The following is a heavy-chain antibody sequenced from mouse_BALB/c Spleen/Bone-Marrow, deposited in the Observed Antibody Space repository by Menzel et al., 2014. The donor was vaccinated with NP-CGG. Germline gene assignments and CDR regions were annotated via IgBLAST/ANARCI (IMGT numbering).Heavy chain of an antibody. CDR2: INPSTGYT. CDR1: GYTFPRYW. V-gene: IGHV1-7*01. J-gene: IGHJ4*01. CDR3: ARGDYYVKGGAMDY. Sequence: QVQLQQPGAELAKPGASVKMSCKASGYTFPRYWIHWVKPGPGQGLEWIGYINPSTGYTEYNQKFKDKATLTADKSSSTAYMQLSSLTSEDSAVYYCARGDYYVKGGAMDYCGQGTSFTVSS. D-gene: IGHD1-1*01.